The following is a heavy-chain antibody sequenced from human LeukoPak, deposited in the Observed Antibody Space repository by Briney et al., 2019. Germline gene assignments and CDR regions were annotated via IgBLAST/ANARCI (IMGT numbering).Heavy chain of an antibody. V-gene: IGHV3-23*01. CDR1: GFTFNTYA. CDR3: AKGGTVIARLIASD. CDR2: ISGSFTST. Sequence: GGSLRLSCAASGFTFNTYAMSWVRQAPGKGLEWVSSISGSFTSTYYADSVKGRFTISRDNSENTLYLQMNSLRAEDTAIYYCAKGGTVIARLIASDWGQGTLSPSPQ. J-gene: IGHJ4*02. D-gene: IGHD6-6*01.